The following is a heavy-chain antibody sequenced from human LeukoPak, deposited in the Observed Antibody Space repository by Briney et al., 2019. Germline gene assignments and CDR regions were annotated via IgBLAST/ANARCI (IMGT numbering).Heavy chain of an antibody. CDR2: ISDNGAYT. J-gene: IGHJ4*02. V-gene: IGHV3-23*01. CDR1: GFTFDSFG. D-gene: IGHD3-9*01. CDR3: AKGRYFDWYSDFDH. Sequence: GGSLRLSCAASGFTFDSFGINWVRQAPGKGLEWVSAISDNGAYTYYADSVKGRFTISRDNSKNTLYLQMNSLRAEDTAVYYCAKGRYFDWYSDFDHWGQGTLVTVSS.